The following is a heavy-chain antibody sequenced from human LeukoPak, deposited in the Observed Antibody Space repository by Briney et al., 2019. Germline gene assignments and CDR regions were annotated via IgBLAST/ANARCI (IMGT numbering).Heavy chain of an antibody. J-gene: IGHJ4*02. D-gene: IGHD2-2*01. V-gene: IGHV1-69*01. CDR2: IIPIFGTA. CDR1: GGTFSSYA. Sequence: GSSVKVSCKASGGTFSSYAISWVRQAPGQGLEWMGGIIPIFGTANYAQKFQGRVTITADESTSTAYMELSSLRSEDTAVYYCARDLDAVVVVPAAHLDYWGQGTLVTVSS. CDR3: ARDLDAVVVVPAAHLDY.